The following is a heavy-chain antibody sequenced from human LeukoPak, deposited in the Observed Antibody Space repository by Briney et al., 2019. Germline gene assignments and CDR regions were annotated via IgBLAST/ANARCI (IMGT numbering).Heavy chain of an antibody. CDR3: AKRDYCSSTSCSKGIDY. CDR2: ISGSGGSA. D-gene: IGHD2-2*01. J-gene: IGHJ4*02. Sequence: GGSLRLSCVASGFIVSANYMSWVRQAPGKGLEWVSAISGSGGSAYYADSVKGRFTISRDNSKNTLYLQMNSLRAEDTAVYYCAKRDYCSSTSCSKGIDYWGQGTLVTVSS. CDR1: GFIVSANY. V-gene: IGHV3-23*01.